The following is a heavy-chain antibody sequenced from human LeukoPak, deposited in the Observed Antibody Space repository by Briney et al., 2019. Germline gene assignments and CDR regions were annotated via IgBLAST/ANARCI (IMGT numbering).Heavy chain of an antibody. Sequence: SETLSLTCTVSGGSISSYYWSWIRQPPGKGLEWIGYIYYSGSTNYNPSPKSRVTISVDTSKNQFSLRLSSVTAADTAVYYFARDRYSSSSGGWFDPWGQGTLVTVSS. CDR2: IYYSGST. CDR3: ARDRYSSSSGGWFDP. CDR1: GGSISSYY. D-gene: IGHD6-6*01. V-gene: IGHV4-59*01. J-gene: IGHJ5*02.